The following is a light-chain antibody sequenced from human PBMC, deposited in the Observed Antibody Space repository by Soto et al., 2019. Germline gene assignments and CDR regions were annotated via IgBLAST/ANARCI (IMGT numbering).Light chain of an antibody. Sequence: EIVMTQSPATPSVSPRARATLSCNANQSVSSNLAWYQQKPGQAPRLLIYCASTRATCVPARFSGSGSGTEFTLTIISLQSEDFAVYYCQQYNYWLLITFGQGTRLEI. CDR1: QSVSSN. V-gene: IGKV3-15*01. J-gene: IGKJ5*01. CDR3: QQYNYWLLIT. CDR2: CAS.